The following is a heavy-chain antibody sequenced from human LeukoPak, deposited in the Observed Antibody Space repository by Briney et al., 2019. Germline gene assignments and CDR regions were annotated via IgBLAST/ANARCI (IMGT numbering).Heavy chain of an antibody. CDR3: ARDLDGDFYYYYMDV. D-gene: IGHD5-24*01. J-gene: IGHJ6*03. Sequence: GGSLRLSCEGSGFTFSSFAMTWVRQAPGKGLEWAVAISGGGRDTYYAESVKGRFTVSRDNSNKRVYLQMDSLRAEDTAIYFCARDLDGDFYYYYMDVWGNGTTVIVSS. CDR2: ISGGGRDT. CDR1: GFTFSSFA. V-gene: IGHV3-23*01.